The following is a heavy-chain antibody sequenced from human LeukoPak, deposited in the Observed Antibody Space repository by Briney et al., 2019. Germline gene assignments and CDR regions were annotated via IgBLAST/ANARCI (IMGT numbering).Heavy chain of an antibody. CDR2: IYTSGST. CDR3: ASITMVRGAPNNWFDP. Sequence: SETLSLTCTVSGGSISSGSYYWSWIRQPAGKGLEWIGRIYTSGSTNYNPSLKSRVTISVDTSKNQFSLKLSSVTAADTAVYYCASITMVRGAPNNWFDPWGQGTLVTVSS. V-gene: IGHV4-61*02. J-gene: IGHJ5*02. D-gene: IGHD3-10*01. CDR1: GGSISSGSYY.